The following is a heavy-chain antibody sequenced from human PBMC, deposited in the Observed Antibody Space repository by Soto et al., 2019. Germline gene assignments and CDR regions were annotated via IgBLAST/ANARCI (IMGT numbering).Heavy chain of an antibody. CDR2: ISGSGGST. J-gene: IGHJ4*02. Sequence: VGSLRLSCAASGFTFSSDAMSWVRQAPGKGLEWVSAISGSGGSTYYADSVKGRFTISRDNSKNTLYLQMNSLRAEDTAVYYCAKVAVGELLYDYFDYWGQGTLVTVSS. CDR1: GFTFSSDA. D-gene: IGHD3-10*01. CDR3: AKVAVGELLYDYFDY. V-gene: IGHV3-23*01.